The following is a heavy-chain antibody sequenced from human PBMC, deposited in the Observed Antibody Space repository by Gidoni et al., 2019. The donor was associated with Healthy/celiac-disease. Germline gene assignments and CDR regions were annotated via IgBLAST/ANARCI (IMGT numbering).Heavy chain of an antibody. CDR2: ISYDGSNK. CDR3: GGVEYYDSSGFDP. J-gene: IGHJ5*02. V-gene: IGHV3-30*03. D-gene: IGHD3-22*01. Sequence: QVQLVESGGGVVQPGRSLRLSCAAPGFTFSSYGMPWVRQAPGKGLEWVAVISYDGSNKYYADSVKGRFTISRDNSKNTLYLQMNSLRAEDTAVYYCGGVEYYDSSGFDPWGQGTLVTVSS. CDR1: GFTFSSYG.